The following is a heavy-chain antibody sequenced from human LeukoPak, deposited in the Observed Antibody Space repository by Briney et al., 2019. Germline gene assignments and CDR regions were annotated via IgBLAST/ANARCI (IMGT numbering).Heavy chain of an antibody. CDR3: AKDGWERLLQY. J-gene: IGHJ4*02. CDR1: GFTFSSYA. D-gene: IGHD1-1*01. Sequence: GGSLRLSCGASGFTFSSYAMSWVRQSPGKGLEWVSGISGIGSSIYYTDSVKGRFTVSRDNSKHTLYLQMSSLSDEDTAVYYCAKDGWERLLQYWGQGTLVTVPS. CDR2: ISGIGSSI. V-gene: IGHV3-23*01.